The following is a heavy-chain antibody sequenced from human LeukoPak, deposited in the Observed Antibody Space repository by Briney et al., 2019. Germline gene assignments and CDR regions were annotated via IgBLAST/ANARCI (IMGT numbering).Heavy chain of an antibody. CDR2: ISGSGGST. Sequence: GGSLRLSCAASGFTFSSYAMSWVRQAPGKGLEWVSAISGSGGSTYYADSVKGRFTISRDNSKNTLYLQMNSLRVEDTAVYYCAKDSGAIVVVPAAFDYWGQGNLVTVSS. D-gene: IGHD2-2*01. CDR3: AKDSGAIVVVPAAFDY. V-gene: IGHV3-23*01. CDR1: GFTFSSYA. J-gene: IGHJ4*02.